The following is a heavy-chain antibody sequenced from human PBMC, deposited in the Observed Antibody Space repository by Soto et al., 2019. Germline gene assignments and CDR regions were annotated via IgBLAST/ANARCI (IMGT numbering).Heavy chain of an antibody. D-gene: IGHD2-15*01. J-gene: IGHJ4*02. Sequence: ASVKVSCKASGYTFTSYGISWVRQAPGQGLEWMGWISAYNGNTNYAQKLQGRVTMTTDTSTSTAYMELRSLRSDDTAVYYCARDLFLDCSGGSCYSDYWGQGTLVNVSS. CDR3: ARDLFLDCSGGSCYSDY. CDR1: GYTFTSYG. CDR2: ISAYNGNT. V-gene: IGHV1-18*01.